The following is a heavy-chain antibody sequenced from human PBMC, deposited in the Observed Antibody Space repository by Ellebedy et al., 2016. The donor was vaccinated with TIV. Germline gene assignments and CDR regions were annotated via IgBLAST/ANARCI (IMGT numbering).Heavy chain of an antibody. CDR1: GFTFSSYS. CDR3: ARGVVPYYFDY. J-gene: IGHJ4*02. Sequence: GESLKISCAASGFTFSSYSMHWVRQAPGKGLEWVAVISYDGSNKYYADSVKGRFTISRDNSKNTLYLQMNSLRAEDTAVYYCARGVVPYYFDYWGQGTLVTVSS. V-gene: IGHV3-30*03. D-gene: IGHD6-6*01. CDR2: ISYDGSNK.